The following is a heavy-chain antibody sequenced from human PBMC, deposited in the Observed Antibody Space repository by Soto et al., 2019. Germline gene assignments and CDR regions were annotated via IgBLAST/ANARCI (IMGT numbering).Heavy chain of an antibody. CDR2: INHSGST. CDR1: GGSFSGYY. Sequence: PSKTLSLTCAVYGGSFSGYYWSWIRQPPGKGLEWIGEINHSGSTNYNPSLKSRVTISVDTSKNQFSLKLSSVTAADTAVYYCARKGRIAARPGWFDPWGQGTLVTVSS. V-gene: IGHV4-34*01. CDR3: ARKGRIAARPGWFDP. J-gene: IGHJ5*02. D-gene: IGHD6-6*01.